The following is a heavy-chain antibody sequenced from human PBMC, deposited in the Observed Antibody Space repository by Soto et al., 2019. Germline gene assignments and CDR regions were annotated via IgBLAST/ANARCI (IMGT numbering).Heavy chain of an antibody. CDR2: INPSGGST. CDR1: GYTFTSYY. V-gene: IGHV1-46*04. J-gene: IGHJ4*02. Sequence: GASVKVSCKASGYTFTSYYMQWERQAPGQGLEWMGIINPSGGSTSHAQKLQGRVTMTRDTSTSTVYMELSSLRSEDTAVYYCARGHCSSTRCMGGNFDYWGQGTLVTVSS. CDR3: ARGHCSSTRCMGGNFDY. D-gene: IGHD2-2*01.